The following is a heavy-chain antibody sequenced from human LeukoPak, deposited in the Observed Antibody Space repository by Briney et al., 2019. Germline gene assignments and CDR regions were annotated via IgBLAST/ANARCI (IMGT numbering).Heavy chain of an antibody. Sequence: GGSLRLSSAASGFTFSSYSMNWVCQAPGKGLEWVSYISSSSSTIYYADSVKGRFTISRDNAKNSLYLQMNSLRAEDTAVYYCAKSERRVRGVINWFDPWGQGTLVTVSS. CDR2: ISSSSSTI. D-gene: IGHD3-10*01. CDR3: AKSERRVRGVINWFDP. J-gene: IGHJ5*02. V-gene: IGHV3-48*01. CDR1: GFTFSSYS.